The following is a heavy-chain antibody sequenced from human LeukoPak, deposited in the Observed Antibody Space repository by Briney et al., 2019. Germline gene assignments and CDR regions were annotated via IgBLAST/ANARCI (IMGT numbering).Heavy chain of an antibody. Sequence: GGSLRLSCAASGFTFSNYWMHWVRQAPGKGLVWVSRINSDGSSTSYADSVKGRFTISRDNAKNTLYLQMNSLRAEDTAVYYCAGGSYQVLYFDYWGQGTLVTVSS. V-gene: IGHV3-74*01. J-gene: IGHJ4*02. CDR2: INSDGSST. CDR3: AGGSYQVLYFDY. CDR1: GFTFSNYW. D-gene: IGHD2-2*01.